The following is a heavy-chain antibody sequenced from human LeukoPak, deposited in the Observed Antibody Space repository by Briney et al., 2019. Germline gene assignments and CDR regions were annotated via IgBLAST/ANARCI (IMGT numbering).Heavy chain of an antibody. D-gene: IGHD3-10*01. Sequence: PGGSLRLSCAASGFTVSSNYMSWVRQAPGKGLEWVSVIYSGGSTYYADSVKGRFTISRDNSKNTLYLQMNSLRAEDTAVYYCAKGDPYGSGSYPVDYWGQGTLVTVSS. J-gene: IGHJ4*02. CDR3: AKGDPYGSGSYPVDY. CDR2: IYSGGST. V-gene: IGHV3-53*01. CDR1: GFTVSSNY.